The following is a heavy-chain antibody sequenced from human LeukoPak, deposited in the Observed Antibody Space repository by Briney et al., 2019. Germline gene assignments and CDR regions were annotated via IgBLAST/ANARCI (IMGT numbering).Heavy chain of an antibody. V-gene: IGHV4-38-2*02. J-gene: IGHJ3*02. CDR1: GYSISSGYF. CDR2: VYHVGTT. Sequence: EASETLSLTCTVSGYSISSGYFWGWIRQPPGKGLEWIGVYHVGTTDYNPSLKSRVTISVDRSKNQMSLKLSSVTAADTAVYYCARCLGFLIGSSWYPDAFDIWGQGTMVTVSS. CDR3: ARCLGFLIGSSWYPDAFDI. D-gene: IGHD6-13*01.